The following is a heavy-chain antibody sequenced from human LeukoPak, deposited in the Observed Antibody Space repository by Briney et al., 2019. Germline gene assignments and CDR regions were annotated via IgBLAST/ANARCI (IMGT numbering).Heavy chain of an antibody. CDR1: GYTSTGYY. V-gene: IGHV1-2*02. J-gene: IGHJ4*02. Sequence: GASVKVSCKASGYTSTGYYMHWVRQAPGQGLEWMGWINPNSGGTNYAQKFQGRVTMTRDTTISTAYMELSRLRSDDTAVYYCARVDGYYDSSGYYYFLDYWGQGTLVTVSS. CDR2: INPNSGGT. D-gene: IGHD3-22*01. CDR3: ARVDGYYDSSGYYYFLDY.